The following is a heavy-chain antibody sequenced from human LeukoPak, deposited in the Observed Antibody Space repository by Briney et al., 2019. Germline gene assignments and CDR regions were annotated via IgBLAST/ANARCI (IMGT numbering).Heavy chain of an antibody. J-gene: IGHJ4*02. CDR3: AKVGFCTSTSCYSLET. V-gene: IGHV1-2*02. CDR2: INPKNGGT. D-gene: IGHD2-2*01. CDR1: GYTLAGYK. Sequence: ASVNVSCKAAGYTLAGYKMHWVRQAPGQGLEWMGWINPKNGGTDYAQKFQGRVTLTRDTSISTAYMELSGLRSDDTAMYYCAKVGFCTSTSCYSLETWGQGTLVTVSS.